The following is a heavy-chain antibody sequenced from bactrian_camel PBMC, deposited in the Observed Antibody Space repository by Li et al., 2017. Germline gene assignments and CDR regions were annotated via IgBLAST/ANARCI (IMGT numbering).Heavy chain of an antibody. CDR2: IATGSGNT. CDR1: GYTYNRNC. J-gene: IGHJ6*01. D-gene: IGHD2*01. Sequence: HVQLVESGGGSVQAGGSLRLSCAASGYTYNRNCMVWFRQAPGKEREGVARIATGSGNTYYADSVKGRFTVSLDNAKNTLDLGMTNLKPDDTGMYYCAADGRTVLGFCSGSYWDGTEPTSRGQGTQVTVS. V-gene: IGHV3S1*01. CDR3: AADGRTVLGFCSGSYWDGTEPTS.